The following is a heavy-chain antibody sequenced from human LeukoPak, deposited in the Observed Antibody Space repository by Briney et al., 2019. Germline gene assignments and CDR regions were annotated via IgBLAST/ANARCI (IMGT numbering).Heavy chain of an antibody. D-gene: IGHD1-1*01. Sequence: ASVTVSCKASGYTFTGYYMHWVRQAPGQGLEWMGWINPNSGGTNYAQKFQGRVTMTRDTSISTAYMELSRLRSDDTAVYYCARAGTNIDYLDYWGQGTLVTVSS. J-gene: IGHJ4*02. CDR1: GYTFTGYY. V-gene: IGHV1-2*02. CDR2: INPNSGGT. CDR3: ARAGTNIDYLDY.